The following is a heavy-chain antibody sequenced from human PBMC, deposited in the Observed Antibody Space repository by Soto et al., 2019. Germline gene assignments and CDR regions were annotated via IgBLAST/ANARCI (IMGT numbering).Heavy chain of an antibody. J-gene: IGHJ5*02. CDR1: GFTFSNAW. CDR3: TTDPQYSSGWYWFDP. CDR2: IKSKTDGGTT. Sequence: LRLSCAASGFTFSNAWMSWVRQAPGKGLEWVGRIKSKTDGGTTDYAAPVKGRFTISRDDSKNTLYLQMNSLKTEDTAVYYCTTDPQYSSGWYWFDPWGQGTLVTVSS. D-gene: IGHD6-19*01. V-gene: IGHV3-15*01.